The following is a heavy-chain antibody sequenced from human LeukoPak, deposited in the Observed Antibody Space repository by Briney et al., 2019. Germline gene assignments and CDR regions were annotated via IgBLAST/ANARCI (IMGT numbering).Heavy chain of an antibody. D-gene: IGHD4-17*01. CDR3: ARDSTVTTFRGCVDP. Sequence: SETLSLTCTVSGGSISSYYWSWIRQPAGKGLEWIGRIYTSGSTNYNPSLESRVTMSVDTSKNQFSLKLSSVTAADTAVYYCARDSTVTTFRGCVDPWGQGTLVTVSS. CDR2: IYTSGST. J-gene: IGHJ5*02. CDR1: GGSISSYY. V-gene: IGHV4-4*07.